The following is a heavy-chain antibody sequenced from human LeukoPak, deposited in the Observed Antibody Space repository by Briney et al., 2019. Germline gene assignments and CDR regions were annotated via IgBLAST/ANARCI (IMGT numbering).Heavy chain of an antibody. CDR1: GGSVSSNRYY. D-gene: IGHD5-12*01. V-gene: IGHV4-39*07. CDR3: ARDPDYFDDSGYT. CDR2: MYYNGGT. J-gene: IGHJ5*02. Sequence: SETLSLTRTVSGGSVSSNRYYWGWIRQPPGKGLEWIGSMYYNGGTYYNPSLKSRVTISADTNKNQFSLKLTSVTAADTAVYFCARDPDYFDDSGYTWGQGTLVTVSS.